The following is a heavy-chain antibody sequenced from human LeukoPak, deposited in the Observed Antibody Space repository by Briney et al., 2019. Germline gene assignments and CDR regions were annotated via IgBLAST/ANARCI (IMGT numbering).Heavy chain of an antibody. V-gene: IGHV1-3*01. J-gene: IGHJ4*02. CDR1: GYTFTSYA. CDR2: INAGNGNT. Sequence: ASVKVSCKASGYTFTSYAMHWVRQAPGQRLEWMGWINAGNGNTKYSQKLQGRVTITRDTSASTAYMELSSLRSEDTAVYYCARNLFPGIAAAGTFPDYWGQGTLVTVSS. CDR3: ARNLFPGIAAAGTFPDY. D-gene: IGHD6-13*01.